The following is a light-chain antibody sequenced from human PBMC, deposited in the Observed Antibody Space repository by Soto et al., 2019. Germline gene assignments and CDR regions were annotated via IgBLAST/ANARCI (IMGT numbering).Light chain of an antibody. CDR3: QQRSNWLLT. V-gene: IGKV3-11*01. J-gene: IGKJ4*01. CDR1: QSVSSY. Sequence: EIVLTQAPATLSLSPGERATLSCRASQSVSSYLAWYQQKPGQAPRLLIYDASNRATGIPARFSGSGSGTDFTLTISSLEPEDFAVYYCQQRSNWLLTLGGGTKGEIK. CDR2: DAS.